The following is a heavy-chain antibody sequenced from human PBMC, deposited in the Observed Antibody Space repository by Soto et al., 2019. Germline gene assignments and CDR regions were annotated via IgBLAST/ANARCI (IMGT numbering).Heavy chain of an antibody. CDR2: INYSGST. Sequence: SETLSLTCAVYGGSFSGYYWTWIRQPPGTGLGWIGGINYSGSTYYNPSLKSRVTISVDTSKNQFSLKLSSVTAADTAVYYCASQPLLWGPLYFQHWGQGTLVTVSS. V-gene: IGHV4-34*01. CDR1: GGSFSGYY. D-gene: IGHD3-10*01. J-gene: IGHJ1*01. CDR3: ASQPLLWGPLYFQH.